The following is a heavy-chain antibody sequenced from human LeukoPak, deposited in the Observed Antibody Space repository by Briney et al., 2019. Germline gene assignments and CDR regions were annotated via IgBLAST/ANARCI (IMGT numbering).Heavy chain of an antibody. Sequence: GGSLRLSCEASGFILDDYAMHWVRQVAGKGLKWFSGISWKSDRMRYADSVKGRFTVSRDNAKNSLYLQMNSLRAEDMALYYCAKGDSGSYSTPDAFDIWGQGTMVTVSS. V-gene: IGHV3-9*03. J-gene: IGHJ3*02. D-gene: IGHD1-26*01. CDR2: ISWKSDRM. CDR3: AKGDSGSYSTPDAFDI. CDR1: GFILDDYA.